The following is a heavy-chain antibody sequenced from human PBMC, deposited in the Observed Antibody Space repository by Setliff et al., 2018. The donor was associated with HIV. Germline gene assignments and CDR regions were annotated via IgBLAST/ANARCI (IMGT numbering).Heavy chain of an antibody. Sequence: PSETLSLTCTVSGGSISGSSYYWGWIRQPPGKWLEWFGSIYYSGSAYYSPSLKSRVTISVDTSKRQFTLTMTSVTAADTAVYYCARGLSSQTYWGTRPLGLDYWGQGALVAVSS. CDR2: IYYSGSA. CDR3: ARGLSSQTYWGTRPLGLDY. V-gene: IGHV4-39*02. J-gene: IGHJ4*01. CDR1: GGSISGSSYY. D-gene: IGHD2-2*01.